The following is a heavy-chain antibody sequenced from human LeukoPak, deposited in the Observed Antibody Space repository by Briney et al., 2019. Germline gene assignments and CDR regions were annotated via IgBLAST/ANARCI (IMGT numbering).Heavy chain of an antibody. V-gene: IGHV3-13*01. Sequence: GGSLRLSCAASGFTFSSYDMHWVRHATGKGLEWVSAIGTAGDTYYPGSVKGRFTISRENAKNSLYLQMNSLRAGDTAVYYCARGLIGIVGATAFDIWGQGTMVTVSS. CDR1: GFTFSSYD. D-gene: IGHD1-26*01. CDR2: IGTAGDT. CDR3: ARGLIGIVGATAFDI. J-gene: IGHJ3*02.